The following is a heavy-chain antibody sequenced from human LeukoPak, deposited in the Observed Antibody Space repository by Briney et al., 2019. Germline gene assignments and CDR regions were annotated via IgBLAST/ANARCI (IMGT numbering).Heavy chain of an antibody. CDR3: AKYPSGAGIFGVGIIYVDY. J-gene: IGHJ4*02. CDR2: IDRKGDST. V-gene: IGHV3-20*04. D-gene: IGHD3-3*01. CDR1: GFTLDEYG. Sequence: GGSLRLSCAASGFTLDEYGMSWVRHAPGKGLEWVSGIDRKGDSTGYADSVERRFTISRDNPKNTLYLQMNSLRAEDTAVYYCAKYPSGAGIFGVGIIYVDYWGQGTLVTVSS.